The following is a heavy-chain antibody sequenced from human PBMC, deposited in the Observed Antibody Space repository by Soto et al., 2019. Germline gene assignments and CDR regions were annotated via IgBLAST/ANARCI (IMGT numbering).Heavy chain of an antibody. D-gene: IGHD3-22*01. CDR3: TGSYDSSGYYFDY. J-gene: IGHJ4*02. CDR1: GFTFSSYA. CDR2: ISYDGSNK. V-gene: IGHV3-30-3*01. Sequence: GGSLRLSCAASGFTFSSYAMHWVRQAPGKGLEWVAVISYDGSNKYYADSVKGRFTISRDNSKNTLYLQMNSLRAEDTAVYYCTGSYDSSGYYFDYWGQGTLVTVSS.